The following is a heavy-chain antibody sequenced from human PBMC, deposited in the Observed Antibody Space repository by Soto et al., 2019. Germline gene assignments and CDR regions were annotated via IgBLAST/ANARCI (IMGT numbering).Heavy chain of an antibody. J-gene: IGHJ4*02. V-gene: IGHV4-39*01. CDR2: IYSSGST. D-gene: IGHD3-22*01. Sequence: SQPMSLTRSVSDGYISSLGYYWGRIRNTPGKGLEWIGSIYSSGSTYYNPYHKRRVINSVDTSTSQSALKLSSVTAADTAMYYCMLGSGWKDFDYWGQGSLVIVSS. CDR3: MLGSGWKDFDY. CDR1: DGYISSLGYY.